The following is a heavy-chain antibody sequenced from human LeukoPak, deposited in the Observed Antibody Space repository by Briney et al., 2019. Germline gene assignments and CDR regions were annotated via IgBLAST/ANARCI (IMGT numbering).Heavy chain of an antibody. CDR1: GGSISSYY. D-gene: IGHD6-13*01. Sequence: KPSETLSLTRTVSGGSISSYYWSWIRQPPGKGLEWIGEINHSGSTNYNPSLKSRVTISVDTSKNQFSLKLSSVTAADTAVYYCARAGYSSSTLDYWGQGTLVTVSS. CDR3: ARAGYSSSTLDY. V-gene: IGHV4-34*01. CDR2: INHSGST. J-gene: IGHJ4*02.